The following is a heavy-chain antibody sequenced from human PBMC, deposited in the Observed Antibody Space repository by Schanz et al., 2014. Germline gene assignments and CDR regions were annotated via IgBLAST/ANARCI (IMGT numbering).Heavy chain of an antibody. D-gene: IGHD2-8*02. Sequence: EVKLLESGGGLVKPGGSLRLSCAASGFTFSAYAMTWVRQIPGKGLEWVSAISASGGTTYYADSVKGRFTISRDNSKNTLYLQMNSLRAEDTAVYYCAKSLESCPGGRCSRGYFDYWGQGTLVTVSS. J-gene: IGHJ4*02. CDR1: GFTFSAYA. CDR2: ISASGGTT. V-gene: IGHV3-23*01. CDR3: AKSLESCPGGRCSRGYFDY.